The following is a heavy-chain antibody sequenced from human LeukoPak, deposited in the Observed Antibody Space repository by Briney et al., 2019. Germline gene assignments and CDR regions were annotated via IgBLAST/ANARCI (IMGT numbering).Heavy chain of an antibody. CDR3: ARVRTEWYIDL. J-gene: IGHJ2*01. Sequence: PGGSLRLSCAASGFIFSPYWVTWVRQAPGVGLEWVANMKEDGGEKFYVDSVRGRFTISRDKAKNSVYLQMNSLRVEDTGVYYCARVRTEWYIDLWGRGTLVTVST. D-gene: IGHD2-8*02. CDR1: GFIFSPYW. V-gene: IGHV3-7*01. CDR2: MKEDGGEK.